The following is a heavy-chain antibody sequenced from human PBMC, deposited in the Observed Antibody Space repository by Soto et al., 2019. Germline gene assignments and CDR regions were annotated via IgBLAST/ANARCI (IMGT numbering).Heavy chain of an antibody. CDR1: GGSISIYY. D-gene: IGHD6-19*01. CDR3: ARGGAVDGTGFFQH. Sequence: AETLSITCTFSGGSISIYYRSWIRQPPGKGLDWIGYIYYSGSTNYNPSLKSRVTISVDTSKNQFSLKLSSVTAADTAVYYCARGGAVDGTGFFQHWGQGTMVTVSS. CDR2: IYYSGST. V-gene: IGHV4-59*01. J-gene: IGHJ1*01.